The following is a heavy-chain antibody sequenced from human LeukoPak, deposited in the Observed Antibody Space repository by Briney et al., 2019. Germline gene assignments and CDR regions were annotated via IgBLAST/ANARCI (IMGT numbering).Heavy chain of an antibody. CDR3: ARDLHKDYGDYVGY. J-gene: IGHJ4*02. D-gene: IGHD4-17*01. CDR2: ISYDGSNK. Sequence: GRSLRLSCAASGFTFSSYAMPWVRQAPGKGLEWVAVISYDGSNKYYADSVKGRFTISRDSSKNTLYLQMNSLRAEDTAVYYCARDLHKDYGDYVGYWGQGTLVTVSS. V-gene: IGHV3-30-3*01. CDR1: GFTFSSYA.